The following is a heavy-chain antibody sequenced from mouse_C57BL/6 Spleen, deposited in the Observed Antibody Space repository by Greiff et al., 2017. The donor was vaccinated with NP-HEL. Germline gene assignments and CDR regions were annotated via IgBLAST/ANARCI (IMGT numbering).Heavy chain of an antibody. V-gene: IGHV5-4*01. CDR3: AREGLRSGCLAY. D-gene: IGHD1-1*01. J-gene: IGHJ3*01. Sequence: EVQVVESGGGLVKPGGSLKLSCAASGFTFSSYAMSWVRQTPEKRLEWVATISDGGSYTYYPDNVKGRFTISRDNAKNNLYLQMSHLMSDDAAMYYCAREGLRSGCLAYWGQGTLVTVSA. CDR2: ISDGGSYT. CDR1: GFTFSSYA.